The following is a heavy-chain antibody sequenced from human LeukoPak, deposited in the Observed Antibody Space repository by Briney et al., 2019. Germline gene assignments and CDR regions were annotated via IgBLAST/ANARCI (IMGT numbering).Heavy chain of an antibody. CDR3: AIATTGRGAFGS. J-gene: IGHJ4*02. Sequence: GGSLRLSCAASGFTFSDFWMSWVRQAPGKGLECVARTNEAGGDKLYVDSVKGRFTISRDNSKNSLSLQMNSLTAEDTAIYYCAIATTGRGAFGSWGQGTLVSVSS. V-gene: IGHV3-7*01. D-gene: IGHD1-1*01. CDR2: TNEAGGDK. CDR1: GFTFSDFW.